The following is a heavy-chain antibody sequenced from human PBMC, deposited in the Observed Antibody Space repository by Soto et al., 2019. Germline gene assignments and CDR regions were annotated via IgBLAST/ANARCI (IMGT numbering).Heavy chain of an antibody. J-gene: IGHJ2*01. D-gene: IGHD5-12*01. CDR1: GGTFSSYA. Sequence: QVQLVQSGAEVKKPGSSVKVSCKASGGTFSSYAISWVRQAPGQGLEWMGGIIPIFGTANYAQKFQGRVTITADESTSTAYMELGSLRSEDTAVYYCARDPGQVVATIRPGYFDLWGRGTLVTVSS. CDR3: ARDPGQVVATIRPGYFDL. CDR2: IIPIFGTA. V-gene: IGHV1-69*12.